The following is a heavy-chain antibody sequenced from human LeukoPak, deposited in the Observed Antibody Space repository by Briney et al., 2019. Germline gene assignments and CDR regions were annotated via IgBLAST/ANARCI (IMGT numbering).Heavy chain of an antibody. CDR1: GFIFSSYG. D-gene: IGHD6-13*01. V-gene: IGHV3-33*01. J-gene: IGHJ5*02. Sequence: PGRSLRLSCAASGFIFSSYGMHWVRQAPGEGLEWVAVIWYDGSNKYYADSVKGRFTISRDNSKNTLYLQMNSLRAEDTAVYYCARAHIAAAYNWFDPWGQGTLVTVSS. CDR2: IWYDGSNK. CDR3: ARAHIAAAYNWFDP.